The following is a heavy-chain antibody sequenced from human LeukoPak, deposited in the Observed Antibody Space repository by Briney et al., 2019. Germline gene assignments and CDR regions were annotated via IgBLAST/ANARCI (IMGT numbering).Heavy chain of an antibody. V-gene: IGHV3-30-3*01. CDR3: ATDTGEAVAGDCFDY. Sequence: PGRSLRLSCAASGFTFSSYSMHGVRQAPGKGLEWVAVISYDGNNKFYADSVKGRFTISRDNSMNTLYLQMNSLRAEDTAVYYCATDTGEAVAGDCFDYWGQGTLVTVSS. D-gene: IGHD6-19*01. J-gene: IGHJ4*02. CDR1: GFTFSSYS. CDR2: ISYDGNNK.